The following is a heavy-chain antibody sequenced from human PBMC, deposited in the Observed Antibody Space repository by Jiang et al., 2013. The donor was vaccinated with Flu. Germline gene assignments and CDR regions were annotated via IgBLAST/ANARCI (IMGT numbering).Heavy chain of an antibody. J-gene: IGHJ5*02. CDR3: AIGIAARLSWFDP. Sequence: CKASGYTFTGYYMHWVRQAPGQGLEWMGWINPNSGGTNYAQKFQGWVTMTRDTSISTAYMELSRLRSDDTAVYYCAIGIAARLSWFDPWGQGTLVTVSS. CDR1: GYTFTGYY. CDR2: INPNSGGT. D-gene: IGHD6-6*01. V-gene: IGHV1-2*04.